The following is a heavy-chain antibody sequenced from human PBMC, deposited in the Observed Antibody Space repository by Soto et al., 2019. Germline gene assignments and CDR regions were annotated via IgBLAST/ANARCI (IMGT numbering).Heavy chain of an antibody. CDR1: GYTFTGYY. CDR3: ARDLVGYYDILTGYSGTPTNWFDP. J-gene: IGHJ5*02. D-gene: IGHD3-9*01. Sequence: GASVKVSCKASGYTFTGYYMHWVRQAPGQGLEWMGWINPNSGGTNYAQKFQGRVTMTRDTSISTAYMKLSRLRSDDTAVYYCARDLVGYYDILTGYSGTPTNWFDPWGQGTLVTVSS. CDR2: INPNSGGT. V-gene: IGHV1-2*02.